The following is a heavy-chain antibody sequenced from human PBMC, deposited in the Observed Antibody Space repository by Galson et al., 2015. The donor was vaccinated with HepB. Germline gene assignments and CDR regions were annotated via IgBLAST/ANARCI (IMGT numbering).Heavy chain of an antibody. Sequence: SLRLSCAASGFTFNTSVMHRVRQAPGKGLEWVAVIWYDGSNQYYADSVKGRFTVSRDISKNTLFLQMNSLRAEDTAVYYCARDAAYCSGSDCYGVYFDYWGQGTLVTVPS. CDR1: GFTFNTSV. V-gene: IGHV3-33*01. J-gene: IGHJ4*02. D-gene: IGHD2-15*01. CDR2: IWYDGSNQ. CDR3: ARDAAYCSGSDCYGVYFDY.